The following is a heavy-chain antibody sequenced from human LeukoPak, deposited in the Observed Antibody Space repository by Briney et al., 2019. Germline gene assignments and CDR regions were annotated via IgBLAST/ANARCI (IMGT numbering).Heavy chain of an antibody. CDR1: GYSFTRYY. V-gene: IGHV1-46*01. Sequence: ASVKVSCKASGYSFTRYYMHWVRQAPGQGLEWMGIINPSGGSTSYAQKFQGRVSMTRDTSTSTVYMELSSLRSEDTAVYYCARVPGDRFREALVGATAYFDYWGQGTLVTVSS. CDR2: INPSGGST. CDR3: ARVPGDRFREALVGATAYFDY. D-gene: IGHD1-26*01. J-gene: IGHJ4*02.